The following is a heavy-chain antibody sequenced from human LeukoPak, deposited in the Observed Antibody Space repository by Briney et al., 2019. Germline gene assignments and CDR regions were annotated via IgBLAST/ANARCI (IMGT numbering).Heavy chain of an antibody. CDR2: IYYSGST. Sequence: PGGSLRLSCAASGFTVSSNYMSWIRQPPGKGLEWIGYIYYSGSTNYNPSLKSRVTISLDTSKNQFSLKLSSVTAADTAMYYCATYSGYDFNWFDPWGQGTLVTVSS. CDR1: GFTVSSNY. CDR3: ATYSGYDFNWFDP. D-gene: IGHD5-12*01. V-gene: IGHV4-59*02. J-gene: IGHJ5*02.